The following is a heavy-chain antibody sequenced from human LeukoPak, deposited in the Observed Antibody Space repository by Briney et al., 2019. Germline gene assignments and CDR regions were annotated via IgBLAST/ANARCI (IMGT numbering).Heavy chain of an antibody. CDR1: GFTFSHYW. CDR2: IKQDGGEK. D-gene: IGHD5-12*01. Sequence: GGSLRLSCAASGFTFSHYWMTWVRQAPGKGLEWVANIKQDGGEKYYVDSLKGRFTISRDNAKNSLYLQINSLRADDTAIYYCARDSGRSYIDYWGQGTLVTVSS. J-gene: IGHJ4*02. CDR3: ARDSGRSYIDY. V-gene: IGHV3-7*03.